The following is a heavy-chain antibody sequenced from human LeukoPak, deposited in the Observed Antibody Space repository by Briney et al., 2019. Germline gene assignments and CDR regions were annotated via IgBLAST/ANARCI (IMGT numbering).Heavy chain of an antibody. Sequence: GGSLRLSCAASGFTFSDYGMHWVRQAPGKGLEWVAFIRNDGSYEYYPDSVKGRFTISRDNSRNALFLQMNSLRAEDTAVYYCAKDRRFSFHPFDYWGQGTLVTVSS. CDR1: GFTFSDYG. D-gene: IGHD3-16*01. V-gene: IGHV3-30*02. J-gene: IGHJ4*02. CDR3: AKDRRFSFHPFDY. CDR2: IRNDGSYE.